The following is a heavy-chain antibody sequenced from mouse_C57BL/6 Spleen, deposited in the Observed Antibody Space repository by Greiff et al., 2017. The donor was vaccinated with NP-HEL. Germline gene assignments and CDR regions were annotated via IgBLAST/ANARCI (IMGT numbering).Heavy chain of an antibody. V-gene: IGHV1-26*01. J-gene: IGHJ2*01. CDR3: ARGDLLRLYYFDY. D-gene: IGHD1-1*01. CDR2: INPNNGGT. Sequence: EVQLQQSGPELVKPGASVKISCKASGYTFTDYYMNWVKQSHGKSLEWIGDINPNNGGTSYNQKFKGKATLTVDKSSSTAYMELRSLTSEDSAVYYCARGDLLRLYYFDYWGQGTTLTVSS. CDR1: GYTFTDYY.